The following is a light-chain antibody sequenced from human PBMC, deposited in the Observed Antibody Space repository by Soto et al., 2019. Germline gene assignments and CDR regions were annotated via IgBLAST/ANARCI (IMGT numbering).Light chain of an antibody. V-gene: IGKV1-5*03. J-gene: IGKJ1*01. CDR3: LQYNNFPWT. CDR1: QTISSW. CDR2: KAS. Sequence: DIQMTQSPSTLSGSVGDRVTITCRASQTISSWLAWYQQKPGKAPKLLIYKASTLKSGVPSRFSGSGSGTEFTLTISSLQPDDFATYYCLQYNNFPWTLGQGTKVDIK.